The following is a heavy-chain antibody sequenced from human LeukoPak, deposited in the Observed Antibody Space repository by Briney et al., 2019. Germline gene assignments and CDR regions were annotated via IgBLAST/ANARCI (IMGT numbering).Heavy chain of an antibody. D-gene: IGHD3-9*01. CDR2: INPNSGGT. V-gene: IGHV1-2*02. CDR1: GYTFTGYF. Sequence: GASVKVSCRASGYTFTGYFMHWVRQAPGQGLEWMGWINPNSGGTNYAQKFQGRVTMTRDTSIGTAYMDLRRLRSDDTAVYYCARVLLEPYFDASHYGMDVWGQGTTVSVSS. CDR3: ARVLLEPYFDASHYGMDV. J-gene: IGHJ6*02.